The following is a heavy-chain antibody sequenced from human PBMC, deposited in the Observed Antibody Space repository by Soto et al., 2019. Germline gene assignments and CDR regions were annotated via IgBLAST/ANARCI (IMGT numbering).Heavy chain of an antibody. Sequence: PXGSLRLSCAASGFTFSSYAMSWVRQAPGKGLEWISGISGSGDSTYYADSVKGRFTISRDNSKNTLYLQMNNLRAEDTAVYYCATGYSYAPFDPWGQGTLVTVSS. CDR2: ISGSGDST. J-gene: IGHJ5*02. CDR1: GFTFSSYA. V-gene: IGHV3-23*01. CDR3: ATGYSYAPFDP. D-gene: IGHD5-18*01.